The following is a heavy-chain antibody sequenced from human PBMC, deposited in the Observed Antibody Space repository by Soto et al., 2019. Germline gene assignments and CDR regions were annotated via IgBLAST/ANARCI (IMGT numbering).Heavy chain of an antibody. J-gene: IGHJ4*02. D-gene: IGHD6-19*01. Sequence: GASVKVSCKASGYTFSGFYMHWGRQAPGQGLEWMGWINPNSGGTKSAEKFQGRVTMTRDTSISTAYMELSRLTSNDTAVYYCASAAVTGTAGLDFWGQGTQVTVSS. CDR1: GYTFSGFY. CDR2: INPNSGGT. CDR3: ASAAVTGTAGLDF. V-gene: IGHV1-2*02.